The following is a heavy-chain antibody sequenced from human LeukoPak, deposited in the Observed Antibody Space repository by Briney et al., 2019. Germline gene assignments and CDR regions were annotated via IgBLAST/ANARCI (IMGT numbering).Heavy chain of an antibody. V-gene: IGHV3-30*03. D-gene: IGHD6-13*01. J-gene: IGHJ5*02. CDR1: GFTFSSYG. Sequence: QAGGSLRLSCAASGFTFSSYGMHWVRQAPGKGLEWVAVISYDGSNKYYADSVKGRFTISRDNSKNTLYLQMNSLRAEDTAAYYCARSIISSWWYNWFDPWGQGTLVTVSS. CDR2: ISYDGSNK. CDR3: ARSIISSWWYNWFDP.